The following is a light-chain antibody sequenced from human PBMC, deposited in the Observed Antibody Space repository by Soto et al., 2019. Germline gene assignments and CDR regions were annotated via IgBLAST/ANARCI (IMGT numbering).Light chain of an antibody. J-gene: IGKJ5*01. V-gene: IGKV3-15*01. CDR1: QTVYSN. Sequence: EIVMTQSPVTLSVSPGETATRSCRASQTVYSNLAWHQQKPGQAPRLLIHAASTRASGVPARFSGSGSGTEFTLTISSLQSEDFAVYYCQQYSTWPPITFGPGTRLEI. CDR2: AAS. CDR3: QQYSTWPPIT.